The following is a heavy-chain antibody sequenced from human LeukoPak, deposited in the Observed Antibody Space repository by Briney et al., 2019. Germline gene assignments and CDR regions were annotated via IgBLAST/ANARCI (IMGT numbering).Heavy chain of an antibody. V-gene: IGHV3-23*01. CDR2: VSGSGGNT. Sequence: GGSLRLSCTASGFTFSSYSMNWVRQAPGKGLEWVSAVSGSGGNTYYADSVTGRFTISRDNSKNTLYLQMNSLRAEDTAVYYCAKDRNDWLPLDYWGQGTLVTVSS. CDR1: GFTFSSYS. CDR3: AKDRNDWLPLDY. D-gene: IGHD3-9*01. J-gene: IGHJ4*02.